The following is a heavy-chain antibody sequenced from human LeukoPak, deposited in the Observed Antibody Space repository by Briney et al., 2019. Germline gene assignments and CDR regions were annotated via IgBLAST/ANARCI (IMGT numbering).Heavy chain of an antibody. CDR2: IYYSGST. CDR3: ARDAPTGFDY. V-gene: IGHV4-39*07. Sequence: SETLSLTCTVSGGSNSSSSYYWGWIRQPPGKGLEWIGSIYYSGSTYYNPSLKSRVTISVDTSENQFSLKLSSVTAADTAVYYCARDAPTGFDYWGQGTLVTVSS. J-gene: IGHJ4*02. CDR1: GGSNSSSSYY. D-gene: IGHD1-14*01.